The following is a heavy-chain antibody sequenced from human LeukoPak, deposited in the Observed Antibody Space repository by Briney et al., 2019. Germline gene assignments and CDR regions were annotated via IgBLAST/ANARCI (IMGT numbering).Heavy chain of an antibody. D-gene: IGHD5-24*01. V-gene: IGHV3-30*03. CDR2: ISYDGSNK. Sequence: GGSLRLSCAASGLTFSNYGIHWVRQAPGKWLEWVAIISYDGSNKYYADSVKGRFTISRDNSKDTLYLQMNSLRAEDTAVYYCARDTGDGYQTHYFLDYWGQGTLVTVSS. CDR1: GLTFSNYG. J-gene: IGHJ4*02. CDR3: ARDTGDGYQTHYFLDY.